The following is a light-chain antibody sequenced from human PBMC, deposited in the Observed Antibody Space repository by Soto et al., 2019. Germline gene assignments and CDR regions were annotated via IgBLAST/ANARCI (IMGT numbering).Light chain of an antibody. CDR2: GAS. CDR1: QSVSSSY. CDR3: QQRDSWPT. V-gene: IGKV3-20*01. Sequence: EIVLTQSPGTLSLSPGERATLSCRTSQSVSSSYLAWYQQKPGQAPRLLIYGASSRATGIPDRFSGSGSGTDFTLTISRLEPEDFAVYYCQQRDSWPTFGGGTKVEIK. J-gene: IGKJ4*01.